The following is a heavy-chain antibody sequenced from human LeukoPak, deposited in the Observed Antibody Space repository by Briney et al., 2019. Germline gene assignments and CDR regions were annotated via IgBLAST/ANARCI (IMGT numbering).Heavy chain of an antibody. CDR3: ARDRRSGGSFDP. V-gene: IGHV1-2*02. CDR2: INPNSGGT. Sequence: VSVKVSCKASGYTFTGYYMHWVRQAPGQGLEWMGWINPNSGGTNYAQKFQGRVTMTRDTSISTAYMELSRLRSDNTAVYYCARDRRSGGSFDPWGQGTLVTVSS. D-gene: IGHD6-25*01. CDR1: GYTFTGYY. J-gene: IGHJ5*02.